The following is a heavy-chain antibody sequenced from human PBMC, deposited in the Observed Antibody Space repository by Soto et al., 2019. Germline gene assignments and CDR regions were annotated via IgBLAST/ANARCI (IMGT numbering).Heavy chain of an antibody. J-gene: IGHJ4*02. CDR3: AREILPDSSSWYGTPQD. D-gene: IGHD6-13*01. Sequence: QVQLVQSGAEXXXXXXXVKVSCKASGGXXXXYAISWVRXAPXXXLEWMGGIIPIFGTANYAQKFQGRVTITADESTSTAYMELSSLRSEDTAVYYCAREILPDSSSWYGTPQDWGQGTLVTVSS. V-gene: IGHV1-69*01. CDR2: IIPIFGTA. CDR1: GGXXXXYA.